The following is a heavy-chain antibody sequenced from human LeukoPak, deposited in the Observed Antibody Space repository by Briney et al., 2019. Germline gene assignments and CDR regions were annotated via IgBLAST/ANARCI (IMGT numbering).Heavy chain of an antibody. Sequence: ASVKVSCKVSGYTLTALSMDWVRQAPGKGLEWMGGFDPENGENIYAQKFQGRVTMTDDTSTDTAYMELTSLRSEDAAVYYCARGSAVVPAAIGPYFDYWGQGTLVTVSS. V-gene: IGHV1-24*01. CDR3: ARGSAVVPAAIGPYFDY. J-gene: IGHJ4*02. D-gene: IGHD2-2*01. CDR2: FDPENGEN. CDR1: GYTLTALS.